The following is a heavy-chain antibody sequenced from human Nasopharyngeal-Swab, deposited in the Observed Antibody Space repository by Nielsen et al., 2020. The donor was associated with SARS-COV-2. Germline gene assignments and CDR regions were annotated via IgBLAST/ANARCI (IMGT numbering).Heavy chain of an antibody. CDR2: ISGYNGNT. CDR1: GLNFRSFG. D-gene: IGHD6-13*01. CDR3: ARWVEAAAFFDT. V-gene: IGHV1-18*01. Sequence: ASVKVSCKASGLNFRSFGFTWVRQAPGQGLELLGWISGYNGNTQDARDFLRRVTMTSDTSTGTVYMELSSLKSGDTAVYYCARWVEAAAFFDTWGQGTMVTVSS. J-gene: IGHJ3*02.